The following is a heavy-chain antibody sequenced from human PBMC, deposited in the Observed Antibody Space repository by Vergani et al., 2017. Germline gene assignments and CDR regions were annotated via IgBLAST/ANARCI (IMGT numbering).Heavy chain of an antibody. D-gene: IGHD3-10*01. Sequence: QVQLQESGPGLVKPSETLSLTCTVSGGSVSSGSYYWSWIRQPPGKGLEWIGYIYYSGSTNYNPSLKSRVTISVDTSKNQFSLKLSSVTAADTAVYYCARRGGESDYWGQGTLVTVSS. J-gene: IGHJ4*02. CDR2: IYYSGST. CDR1: GGSVSSGSYY. V-gene: IGHV4-61*01. CDR3: ARRGGESDY.